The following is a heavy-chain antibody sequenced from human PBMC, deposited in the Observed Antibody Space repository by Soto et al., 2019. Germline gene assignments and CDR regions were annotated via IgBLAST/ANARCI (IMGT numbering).Heavy chain of an antibody. J-gene: IGHJ5*02. CDR2: INHSGST. CDR3: ARGQSAQLWLCWFDP. CDR1: GGSFSGYY. D-gene: IGHD5-18*01. Sequence: VQLQQWGAGLLKPSETLSLTCAVYGGSFSGYYWSWIRQPPGKGLEWIGEINHSGSTNYNPSLKGRVTISVDTSKNQFSLKLSSVTAADTAVYYCARGQSAQLWLCWFDPWGQGTLVTVSS. V-gene: IGHV4-34*01.